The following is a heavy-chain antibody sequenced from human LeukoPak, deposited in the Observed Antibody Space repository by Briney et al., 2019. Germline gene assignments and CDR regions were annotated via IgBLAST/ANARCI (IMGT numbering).Heavy chain of an antibody. CDR1: GGSISSYY. J-gene: IGHJ4*02. Sequence: SETLSLTCTVSGGSISSYYWSWIRQPPGKGLEWIGYIYYSGSTNYNPSLKSRVTISVDTSKNQFSLKLSSVTAADTAVYYCAREREYYDYVWGSYRQYYFDYWGQGTLVTVSS. V-gene: IGHV4-59*01. D-gene: IGHD3-16*02. CDR2: IYYSGST. CDR3: AREREYYDYVWGSYRQYYFDY.